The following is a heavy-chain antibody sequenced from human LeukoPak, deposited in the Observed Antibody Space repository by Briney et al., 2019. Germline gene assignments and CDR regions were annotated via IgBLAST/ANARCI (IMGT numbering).Heavy chain of an antibody. CDR2: IISEFGKE. D-gene: IGHD2-2*01. J-gene: IGHJ4*02. V-gene: IGHV1-69*01. CDR1: GGTFSNYA. Sequence: SVTVSFKASGGTFSNYAINWVRPAPGQGLEWMGGIISEFGKENYAQKFQGRVTSTADESTNTAYMELSRLRSEDTAVYYCARGVIVVPTAVLTLWGQGTLVT. CDR3: ARGVIVVPTAVLTL.